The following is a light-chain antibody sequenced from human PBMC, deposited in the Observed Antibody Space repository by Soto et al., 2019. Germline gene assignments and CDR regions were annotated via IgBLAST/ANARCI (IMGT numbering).Light chain of an antibody. CDR1: NIGSET. Sequence: SYELTQPPSVSVAPGQTARITCGGSNIGSETVHWYQQKPGQAPVLVVYDDSDRPSGIPERFSGSNSGNTATLTISRVEAGDEADYYCQVWDSSSAHPGVFGTGTKGTVL. J-gene: IGLJ1*01. CDR2: DDS. V-gene: IGLV3-21*02. CDR3: QVWDSSSAHPGV.